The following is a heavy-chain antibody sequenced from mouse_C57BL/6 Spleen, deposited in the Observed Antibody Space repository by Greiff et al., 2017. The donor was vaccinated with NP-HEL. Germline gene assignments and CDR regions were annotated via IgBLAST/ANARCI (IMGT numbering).Heavy chain of an antibody. CDR3: ARADYYGSSWYFDV. CDR2: INPNNGGT. CDR1: GYTFTDYN. V-gene: IGHV1-18*01. Sequence: EVQLQQSGPELVKPGASVKIPCKASGYTFTDYNMDWVKQSHGKSLEWIGDINPNNGGTIYNQKFTGKATLTVDKSSSTAYMELRSLTSEDTAVYYGARADYYGSSWYFDVWGTGTTVTVSS. J-gene: IGHJ1*03. D-gene: IGHD1-1*01.